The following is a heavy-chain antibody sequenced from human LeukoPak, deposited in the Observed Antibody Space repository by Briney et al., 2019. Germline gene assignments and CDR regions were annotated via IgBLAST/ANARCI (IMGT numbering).Heavy chain of an antibody. CDR1: GFTFSSYG. V-gene: IGHV3-30*18. Sequence: GRCLRLSCAASGFTFSSYGMHWVRQAPGKGLEWVAVISYDGSNKYYADSVKGRFTISRDNSKNTLYLQMNSLRAEDTAVYYCAKDKGPAAGPFDYWGQGTLVTVSS. CDR2: ISYDGSNK. CDR3: AKDKGPAAGPFDY. J-gene: IGHJ4*02. D-gene: IGHD6-13*01.